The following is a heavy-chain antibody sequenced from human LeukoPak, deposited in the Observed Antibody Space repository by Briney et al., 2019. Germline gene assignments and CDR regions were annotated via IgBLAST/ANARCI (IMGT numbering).Heavy chain of an antibody. CDR1: GYSFASFC. D-gene: IGHD5-12*01. V-gene: IGHV5-10-1*01. CDR2: IVPSDSYT. Sequence: LAAALRSSSKGAGYSFASFCIWWLRQLPGEGLEWWGRIVPSDSYTTYSPSLQGHVTMSADKSINTAYLQWSSVKASDTSMYYCARLSGYDYSNYYYGLDVWGEGTTVTVSS. CDR3: ARLSGYDYSNYYYGLDV. J-gene: IGHJ6*04.